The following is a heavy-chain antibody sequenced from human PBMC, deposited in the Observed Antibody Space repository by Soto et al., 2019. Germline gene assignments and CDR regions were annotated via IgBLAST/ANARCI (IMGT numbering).Heavy chain of an antibody. Sequence: QVQLVQSGAEVKKPGSSVKVSCKASGGTFSSYTISWVRQAPGQGLEWMGRIIPILGIANYAQKFQGRVTITAEKSTSTAYMELSRLRSEDTAVYYCARSFSHSPDAFDIWGQGTMVTVSS. CDR2: IIPILGIA. J-gene: IGHJ3*02. CDR1: GGTFSSYT. V-gene: IGHV1-69*02. CDR3: ARSFSHSPDAFDI.